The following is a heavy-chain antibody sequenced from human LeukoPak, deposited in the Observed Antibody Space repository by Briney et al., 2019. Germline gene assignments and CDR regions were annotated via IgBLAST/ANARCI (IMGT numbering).Heavy chain of an antibody. Sequence: SVKVSCKASGGTFSSYAISWVRQAPGQGLEWMGGIIPIFGTANYAQKFQGRVTIAADKSTSTAYMELSSLRSEDTAVYYCARGGSEKRNWFDPWGQGTLVTVSS. CDR3: ARGGSEKRNWFDP. CDR1: GGTFSSYA. CDR2: IIPIFGTA. J-gene: IGHJ5*02. V-gene: IGHV1-69*06. D-gene: IGHD3-10*01.